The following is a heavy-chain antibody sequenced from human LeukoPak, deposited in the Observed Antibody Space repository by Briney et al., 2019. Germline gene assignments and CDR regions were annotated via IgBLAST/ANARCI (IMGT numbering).Heavy chain of an antibody. CDR1: GYTFTSYD. CDR3: AKEPLLVGASFPDY. V-gene: IGHV1-8*01. D-gene: IGHD1-26*01. Sequence: ASVKVSCKASGYTFTSYDINWVRQATGQGLEWMGWMNPNSGNTGYAQKFQGRVTMTRNTSISTAYMELSSLRSEDTAVYYCAKEPLLVGASFPDYSGQGTLVTVSS. J-gene: IGHJ4*02. CDR2: MNPNSGNT.